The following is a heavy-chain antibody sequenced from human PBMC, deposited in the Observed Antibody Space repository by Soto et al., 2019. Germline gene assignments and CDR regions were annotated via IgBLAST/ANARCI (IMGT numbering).Heavy chain of an antibody. Sequence: QVQLQESGPGLVKPSQTLSLTCSVSGDSISRIDYYWTWIRQHPEKGLEWIGNIYFRGNTYYSPSLESRLTRSVDTSKNQFSLKLTSVTAADTAVYYCAREGGSYDSGGYLIRGAFDIWGQGTMVTVSS. CDR1: GDSISRIDYY. CDR3: AREGGSYDSGGYLIRGAFDI. CDR2: IYFRGNT. V-gene: IGHV4-31*03. D-gene: IGHD3-22*01. J-gene: IGHJ3*02.